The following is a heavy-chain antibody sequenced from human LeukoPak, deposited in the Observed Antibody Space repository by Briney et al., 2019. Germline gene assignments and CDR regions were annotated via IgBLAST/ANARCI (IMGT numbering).Heavy chain of an antibody. D-gene: IGHD3-10*01. Sequence: ASVKVSCKASGYTFTASYMHWVRQAPGQGLEWVGWINLNSGGTNYAQKFQGRVTTTRDTSISTAYMEVTSLRSDDTAVYYCARSSGGSGRWGDNWFDPWGQGTLVIVSS. CDR2: INLNSGGT. CDR1: GYTFTASY. CDR3: ARSSGGSGRWGDNWFDP. V-gene: IGHV1-2*02. J-gene: IGHJ5*02.